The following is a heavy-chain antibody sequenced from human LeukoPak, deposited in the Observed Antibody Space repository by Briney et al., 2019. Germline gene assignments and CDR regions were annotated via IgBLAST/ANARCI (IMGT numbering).Heavy chain of an antibody. CDR3: ARIRGGPIAATGTGTYNWFDP. CDR1: GGSITSNSYY. CDR2: ITYSGST. J-gene: IGHJ5*02. D-gene: IGHD6-13*01. V-gene: IGHV4-39*07. Sequence: SETLSLTCTVSGGSITSNSYYWGWIRQPPGKGLEWIGSITYSGSTNYNPSLKSRVTISVDTSKNQFSLKLSSVTAAGTAVYYCARIRGGPIAATGTGTYNWFDPWGQGTLVTVSS.